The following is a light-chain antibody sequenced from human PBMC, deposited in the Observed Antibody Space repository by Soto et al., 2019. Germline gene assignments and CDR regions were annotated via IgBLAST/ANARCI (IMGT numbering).Light chain of an antibody. V-gene: IGLV2-14*01. Sequence: QLVLTQPASVSGSPGQSITISCTGSSSDVGGYDYVSWYQQHPAKAPKLIIFEVSNRPSGVSNRFSGSKSGNTASLTISGLQSDDEADYYCSSYTTSSTLAVFGGGTKLTVL. CDR1: SSDVGGYDY. CDR3: SSYTTSSTLAV. CDR2: EVS. J-gene: IGLJ3*02.